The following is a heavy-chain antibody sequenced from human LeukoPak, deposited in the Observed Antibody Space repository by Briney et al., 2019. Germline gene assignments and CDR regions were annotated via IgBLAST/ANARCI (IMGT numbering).Heavy chain of an antibody. V-gene: IGHV5-51*01. Sequence: GESLKISCKGSGYSFSTYWIDWVRQMPGKGLEWMGIIYPGDSDTRYSPSFRGQATISADTSTTTAYLQWSSLKASDTAIYYCARHKFGGQYSHYYGMDVWGQGTTVTVSS. D-gene: IGHD3-16*01. J-gene: IGHJ6*02. CDR1: GYSFSTYW. CDR3: ARHKFGGQYSHYYGMDV. CDR2: IYPGDSDT.